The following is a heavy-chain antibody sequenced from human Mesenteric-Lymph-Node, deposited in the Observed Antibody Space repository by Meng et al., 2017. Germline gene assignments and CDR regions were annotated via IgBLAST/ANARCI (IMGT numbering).Heavy chain of an antibody. Sequence: SETLSLTCTVSDYSIISAHYWGWIRQPPGKGLEWIGSVYQSGSTYYNPSLKSRVTISVDTSKNQFSLNLSSVTATDTAVYYCARLIQASKYYYDSSGLTYYFDYWGQG. D-gene: IGHD3-22*01. CDR1: DYSIISAHY. CDR2: VYQSGST. J-gene: IGHJ4*02. V-gene: IGHV4-38-2*02. CDR3: ARLIQASKYYYDSSGLTYYFDY.